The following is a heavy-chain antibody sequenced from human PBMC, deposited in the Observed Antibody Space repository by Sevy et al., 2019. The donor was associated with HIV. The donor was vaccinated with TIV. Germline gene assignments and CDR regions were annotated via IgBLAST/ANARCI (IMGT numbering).Heavy chain of an antibody. CDR1: GGSISAYY. CDR2: IYYTGST. J-gene: IGHJ5*02. V-gene: IGHV4-59*01. D-gene: IGHD5-12*01. CDR3: TRAPPVRSGDDSLNWFDP. Sequence: ETLSLTCTVSGGSISAYYWSWIRQPPGKALEYIGYIYYTGSTNYNPSLKNRVTISVDTSKNQFSLKLSSVTAADTAVYYCTRAPPVRSGDDSLNWFDPWGQGTLVTVSS.